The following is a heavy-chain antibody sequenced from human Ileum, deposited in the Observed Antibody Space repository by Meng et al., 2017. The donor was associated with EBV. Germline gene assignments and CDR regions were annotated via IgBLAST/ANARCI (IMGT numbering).Heavy chain of an antibody. J-gene: IGHJ4*02. CDR1: VGSLSSGGNY. D-gene: IGHD6-19*01. V-gene: IGHV4-61*08. CDR2: IYNSGIT. CDR3: ARDGYSSGSD. Sequence: DLDHGLFQPSRPLPCSVSVFVGSLSSGGNYWSWSRPPPGKGLGWIGYIYNSGITNYNPSLKSRVTISVDTSKNQFSLKLSSVTAADTAVYYCARDGYSSGSDWGQGTLVTVSS.